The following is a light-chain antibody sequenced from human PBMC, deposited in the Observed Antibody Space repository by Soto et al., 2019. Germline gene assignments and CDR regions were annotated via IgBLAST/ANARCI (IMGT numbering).Light chain of an antibody. V-gene: IGKV3-15*01. CDR2: SAS. CDR1: QSVSNN. CDR3: QQYNNWART. Sequence: EIVMTQSPATLSVSPGERATLSCRASQSVSNNLAWYQQKPGQAPRLLMYSASTRATGIPARFSGSGSGTEFTLTISSLRSADFAVYFCQQYNNWARTFGQGTKV. J-gene: IGKJ1*01.